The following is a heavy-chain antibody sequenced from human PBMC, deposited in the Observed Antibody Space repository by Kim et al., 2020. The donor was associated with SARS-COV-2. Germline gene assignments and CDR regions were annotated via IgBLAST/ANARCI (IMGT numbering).Heavy chain of an antibody. CDR1: GDSVSSKSAA. CDR3: ARDRLEGDGGTRWFDP. CDR2: TYFRSKWYN. Sequence: SQTLSLTCAISGDSVSSKSAAWNWIRQSPSRGLEWLGRTYFRSKWYNDSALFVRSRITINPDPSRNQFSLQLNSVTPEDTAVYFCARDRLEGDGGTRWFDPWGQGTLVTVSS. V-gene: IGHV6-1*01. J-gene: IGHJ5*02. D-gene: IGHD1-1*01.